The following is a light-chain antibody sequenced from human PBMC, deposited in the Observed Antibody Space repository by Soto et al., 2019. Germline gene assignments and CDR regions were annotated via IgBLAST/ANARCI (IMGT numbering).Light chain of an antibody. CDR1: QTISSW. V-gene: IGKV1-5*03. CDR3: QNYNSYSEA. Sequence: DIQMTQSPSTLSGSVGDMFTITGLASQTISSWLAWYQQKPGKAPKLLIYKASTLKSGVPSRFSGSGSGTEFTPTISSLQPDDFATYYCQNYNSYSEAFGQGTKVDIK. J-gene: IGKJ1*01. CDR2: KAS.